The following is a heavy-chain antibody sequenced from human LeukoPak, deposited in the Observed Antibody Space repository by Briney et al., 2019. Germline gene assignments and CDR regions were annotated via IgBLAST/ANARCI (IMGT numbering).Heavy chain of an antibody. J-gene: IGHJ4*02. CDR2: TTSNGGST. CDR1: GFTFSSYA. V-gene: IGHV3-64*01. Sequence: GGSLRLSCAASGFTFSSYAMHWVRQAPGKGLEDVSATTSNGGSTYYGNSVKGRFTISRDNSKNTLYLQMGSLRAEDMAVYYCAREKVKEYYFDSWGQGTLVTVSS. CDR3: AREKVKEYYFDS.